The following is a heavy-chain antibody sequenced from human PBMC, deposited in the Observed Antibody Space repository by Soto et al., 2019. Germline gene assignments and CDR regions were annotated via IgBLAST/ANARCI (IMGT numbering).Heavy chain of an antibody. D-gene: IGHD3-16*01. CDR2: IGHSGGT. CDR1: GGSFRGYY. Sequence: QVQLQQWGAGLLKPSETLSVTCAVYGGSFRGYYWSWIRQPPGKGLEWIGEIGHSGGTVYNPSLESRVTISGDSSNNQFSLKLNSGTAADTAVYYCARDGGYYFDYWGQGAPVTVSS. J-gene: IGHJ4*02. CDR3: ARDGGYYFDY. V-gene: IGHV4-34*01.